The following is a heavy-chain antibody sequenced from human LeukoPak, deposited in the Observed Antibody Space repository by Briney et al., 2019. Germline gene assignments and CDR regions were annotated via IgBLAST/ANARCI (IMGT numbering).Heavy chain of an antibody. V-gene: IGHV1-69*04. CDR2: IIPILGIA. CDR3: AREMWAGSYRSLSFDY. D-gene: IGHD3-16*02. CDR1: GGTFSSYA. J-gene: IGHJ4*02. Sequence: ASVKVSCKASGGTFSSYAISWVRQAPGQGLEWMGRIIPILGIANYAQKFQGRVTITADKSTSTAYMELSSLRSEDTAVYYCAREMWAGSYRSLSFDYWGQGTLVTVSS.